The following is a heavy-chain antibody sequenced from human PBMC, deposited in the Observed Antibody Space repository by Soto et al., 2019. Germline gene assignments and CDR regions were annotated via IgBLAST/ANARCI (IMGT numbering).Heavy chain of an antibody. V-gene: IGHV1-8*02. CDR3: ARAQGVSYYDFWSGLAHLDV. CDR1: GYSFTSYA. CDR2: MNAGSGNT. J-gene: IGHJ6*03. D-gene: IGHD3-3*01. Sequence: ASVKVSCKASGYSFTSYAMHWVRQATGQRLEWMGWMNAGSGNTDYAQKFQGRVTMTRNTSISTAYMELSSLRSEDTAVYYCARAQGVSYYDFWSGLAHLDVWGKGTTVTVS.